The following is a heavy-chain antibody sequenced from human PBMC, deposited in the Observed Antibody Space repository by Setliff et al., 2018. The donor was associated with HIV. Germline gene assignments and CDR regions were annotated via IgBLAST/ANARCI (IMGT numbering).Heavy chain of an antibody. CDR1: GYTFTDNY. CDR3: ARDYLHVFDI. J-gene: IGHJ3*02. Sequence: ASVKVSCKASGYTFTDNYIHWVRQAPGQGLEWMAWINSATGGTNYAQNFQGRVTVTRDTSLNTVYMELSSLKSYDTAVYYCARDYLHVFDIWGQGTMVTVSS. CDR2: INSATGGT. V-gene: IGHV1-2*02.